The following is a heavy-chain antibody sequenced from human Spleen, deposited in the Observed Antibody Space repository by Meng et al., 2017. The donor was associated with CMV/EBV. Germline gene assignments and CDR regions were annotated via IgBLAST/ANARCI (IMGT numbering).Heavy chain of an antibody. CDR1: GFSLSSYA. Sequence: GESLKISCAASGFSLSSYAMNWVRQAPGKGLEWVSSISSTSTYIYYTDSVKGRFTISRDNAKNSLYLQMNSLRAEDTAVYYCAKDLGSGWYSGFEYWGQGTLVTVSS. D-gene: IGHD6-19*01. CDR2: ISSTSTYI. CDR3: AKDLGSGWYSGFEY. V-gene: IGHV3-21*04. J-gene: IGHJ4*02.